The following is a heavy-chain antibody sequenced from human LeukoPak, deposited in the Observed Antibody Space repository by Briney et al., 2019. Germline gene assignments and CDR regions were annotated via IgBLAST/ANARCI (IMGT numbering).Heavy chain of an antibody. J-gene: IGHJ6*03. D-gene: IGHD2-15*01. V-gene: IGHV1-8*01. Sequence: GASVKVSCKASGYTFTSYDINWVRQATGQGLEWMGWMDPNSGNTGYAQKFQGRVTMTRNTSISTAYMELSSLRSEDTAVYYCARAQLGVVVVAATRNYYYYYYMDVWGKGTTVTISS. CDR3: ARAQLGVVVVAATRNYYYYYYMDV. CDR1: GYTFTSYD. CDR2: MDPNSGNT.